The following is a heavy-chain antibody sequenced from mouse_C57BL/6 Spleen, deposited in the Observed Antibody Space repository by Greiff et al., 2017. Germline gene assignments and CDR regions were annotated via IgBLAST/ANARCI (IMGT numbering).Heavy chain of an antibody. D-gene: IGHD3-1*01. J-gene: IGHJ3*01. V-gene: IGHV1-82*01. CDR2: MYPGDGDT. CDR3: ARSGDDAGFAY. Sequence: QVQLQQSGPELVKPGASVKISCKASGYAFSSSWMNWVKQRPGKGLEWIGRMYPGDGDTNYNGKFKGKATLTADKSSSTAYMQLSSLTSEDSAVYFCARSGDDAGFAYWGQGTLVTVST. CDR1: GYAFSSSW.